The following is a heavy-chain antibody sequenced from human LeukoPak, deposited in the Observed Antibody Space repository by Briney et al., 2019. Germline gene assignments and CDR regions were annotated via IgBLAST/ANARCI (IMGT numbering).Heavy chain of an antibody. CDR1: GDSVSSNSAA. CDR3: AREYSSSWYVRNWFDP. CDR2: TYYRSKWYN. Sequence: SQTLSLTCALSGDSVSSNSAAWNWIRQSPSRGLEWLGRTYYRSKWYNDYAVSVKSRITINPDTSKNQFSLQLNSVTPEDTAVYCCAREYSSSWYVRNWFDPWGQGTLVTVSS. D-gene: IGHD6-13*01. V-gene: IGHV6-1*01. J-gene: IGHJ5*02.